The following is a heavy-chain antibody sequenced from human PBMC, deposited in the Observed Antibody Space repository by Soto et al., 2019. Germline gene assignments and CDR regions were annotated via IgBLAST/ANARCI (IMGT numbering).Heavy chain of an antibody. Sequence: EVQLVESGGGLVKPGGSLRLSCAASGFTFSSYSMNWVRQAPGKGLEWVSSISSSGSTIYYADSVKGRFTISRDNAKNSLYLQMNSLRAEDTAVYYCARGGSTSSRAYYFDYWGQGTLVTVSS. CDR2: ISSSGSTI. CDR1: GFTFSSYS. CDR3: ARGGSTSSRAYYFDY. D-gene: IGHD2-2*01. J-gene: IGHJ4*02. V-gene: IGHV3-21*04.